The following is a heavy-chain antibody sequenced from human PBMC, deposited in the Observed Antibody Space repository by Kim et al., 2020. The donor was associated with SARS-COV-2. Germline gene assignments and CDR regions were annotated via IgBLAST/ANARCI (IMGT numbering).Heavy chain of an antibody. J-gene: IGHJ6*02. V-gene: IGHV4-34*01. CDR2: INHSGST. Sequence: SETLSLTCAVYGGSFSGYYWSWIRQPPGKGLEWIGEINHSGSTTYNPSLKSRVTISVDTSKNQFSLKLSSVTAADTAVYYCAREGAHYYYYGMDVWGQGTTVTVSS. CDR3: AREGAHYYYYGMDV. D-gene: IGHD3-16*01. CDR1: GGSFSGYY.